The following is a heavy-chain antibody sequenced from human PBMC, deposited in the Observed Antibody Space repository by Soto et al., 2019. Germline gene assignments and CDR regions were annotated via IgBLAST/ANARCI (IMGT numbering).Heavy chain of an antibody. V-gene: IGHV5-10-1*01. D-gene: IGHD5-18*01. CDR2: IDPSDSQT. J-gene: IGHJ4*02. CDR3: ARQIYESDTGPNCQYYFDS. Sequence: GDPLNISCKGSVYSFAGYWITWVREKPGKGLEWMGRIDPSDSQTYYSPSFRGHVTISVTKSITTVFLQWSSLRASDTAMYYCARQIYESDTGPNCQYYFDSWGQGTPVTVSS. CDR1: VYSFAGYW.